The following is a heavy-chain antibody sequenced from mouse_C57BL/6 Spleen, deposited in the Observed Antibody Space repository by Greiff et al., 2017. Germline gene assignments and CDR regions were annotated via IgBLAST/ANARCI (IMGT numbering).Heavy chain of an antibody. CDR3: AREGHSNYVPDY. D-gene: IGHD2-5*01. V-gene: IGHV5-4*01. CDR1: GFTFSSYA. CDR2: ISDGGSYT. Sequence: EVKVVESGGGLVKPGGSLKLSCAASGFTFSSYAMSWVRQTPEKRLEWVATISDGGSYTYYPDNVKGRFTISRDNAKNNLYLQMSHLKSEDTAMYYCAREGHSNYVPDYWGQGTTLTVSS. J-gene: IGHJ2*01.